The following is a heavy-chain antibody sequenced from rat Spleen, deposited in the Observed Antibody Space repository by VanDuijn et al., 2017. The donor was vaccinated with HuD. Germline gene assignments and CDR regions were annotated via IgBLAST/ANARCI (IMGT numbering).Heavy chain of an antibody. CDR3: ATEPGYNSYFDY. V-gene: IGHV5-31*01. CDR1: GFTFTYYW. Sequence: EVQLVESGGGLVQPGRSLKLSCVASGFTFTYYWMTWIRQAPGKGLEWVASITNTGSNTYYPDSVKGRFTISRDNAKSTLYLQMDSLRSEDTATYYCATEPGYNSYFDYWGQGVMVTVSS. J-gene: IGHJ2*01. D-gene: IGHD1-4*01. CDR2: ITNTGSNT.